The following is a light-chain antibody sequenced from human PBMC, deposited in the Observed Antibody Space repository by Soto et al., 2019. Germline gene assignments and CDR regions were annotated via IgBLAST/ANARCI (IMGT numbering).Light chain of an antibody. CDR1: NSDVGAYNY. V-gene: IGLV2-11*01. Sequence: QSVLTQPRSVSGSPGQSVTTSCAGTNSDVGAYNYVSWFQQHPGEAPKVIIYDVNERPSGVPDRFSGSKSGHTASLTISGLQSEDEADYYCCSFAGGYTFVFGTGTKVTVL. J-gene: IGLJ1*01. CDR3: CSFAGGYTFV. CDR2: DVN.